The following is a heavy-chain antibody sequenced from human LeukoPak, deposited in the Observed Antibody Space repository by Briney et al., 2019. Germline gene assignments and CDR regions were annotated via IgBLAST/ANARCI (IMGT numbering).Heavy chain of an antibody. CDR1: GFSLSDYY. CDR2: IGSTI. Sequence: GGSLRLSCVASGFSLSDYYMSWIRQAPGKGLEWVSYIGSTIYYADSVKGRLTISRDNAKNSLYLQMNSLRAGDTAVYYCARDRGIVGTTGYYYMDVWGKGTTVTVSS. CDR3: ARDRGIVGTTGYYYMDV. V-gene: IGHV3-11*04. J-gene: IGHJ6*03. D-gene: IGHD1-26*01.